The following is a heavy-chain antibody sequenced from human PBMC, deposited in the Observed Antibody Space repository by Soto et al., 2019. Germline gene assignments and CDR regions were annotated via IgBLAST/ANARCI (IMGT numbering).Heavy chain of an antibody. D-gene: IGHD5-12*01. CDR2: ISSSGSTI. V-gene: IGHV3-11*04. J-gene: IGHJ6*02. CDR1: GFTLGDYY. CDR3: ARDPSIVATSGNYSYSNGMYV. Sequence: PGGSLRLSCAAAGFTLGDYYMSWIRQAPGKGLEWVSYISSSGSTIYYADSVKGRFTISRDNAKNSLYLQMNSLRAEDTAVYYCARDPSIVATSGNYSYSNGMYVFAQRDTVPVS.